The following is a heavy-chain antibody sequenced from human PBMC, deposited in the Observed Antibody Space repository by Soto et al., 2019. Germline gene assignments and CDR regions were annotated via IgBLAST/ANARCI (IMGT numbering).Heavy chain of an antibody. CDR1: GDSISDYY. J-gene: IGHJ4*02. CDR2: IYTSGNT. CDR3: ARERRERIHDGYDIDY. V-gene: IGHV4-4*07. Sequence: SETLSLTCMVSGDSISDYYWSWIRQPAGKGLEWIGRIYTSGNTDYNPSLRSRITISIDISRNQFYLRLTSMTAADTAVYYCARERRERIHDGYDIDYWGQGALVTVYS. D-gene: IGHD5-12*01.